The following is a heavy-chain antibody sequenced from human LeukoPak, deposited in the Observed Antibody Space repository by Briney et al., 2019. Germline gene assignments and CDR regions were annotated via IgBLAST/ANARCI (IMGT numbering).Heavy chain of an antibody. CDR2: MNPNSGNT. CDR3: ARGSYCSGGSCYLNWFDP. D-gene: IGHD2-15*01. V-gene: IGHV1-8*01. J-gene: IGHJ5*02. Sequence: ASVKVSCKASGYTFTSYDINWVRQATGQGLEWMGWMNPNSGNTGYAQKFQGRVTMTRNTSISTAYMELSSLRSEDTAVYYCARGSYCSGGSCYLNWFDPWGQGTLVTVSS. CDR1: GYTFTSYD.